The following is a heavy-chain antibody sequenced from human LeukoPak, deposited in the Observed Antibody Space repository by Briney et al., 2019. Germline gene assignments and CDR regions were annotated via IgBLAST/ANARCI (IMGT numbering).Heavy chain of an antibody. CDR3: AREVDYYGSGSYFPGFDY. J-gene: IGHJ4*02. V-gene: IGHV3-23*01. Sequence: GGSLRLSCAASGFTFSSYAMSWVRQAPGKGLKWVSTINDNGAGTYYADSVKGRFTISRDNSKNTLYLQMNSLRAEDTAVYYCAREVDYYGSGSYFPGFDYWGQGTLVTVSS. D-gene: IGHD3-10*01. CDR2: INDNGAGT. CDR1: GFTFSSYA.